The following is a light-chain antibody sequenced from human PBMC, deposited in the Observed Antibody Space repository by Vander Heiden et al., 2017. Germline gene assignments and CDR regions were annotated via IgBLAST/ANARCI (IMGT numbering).Light chain of an antibody. CDR1: SSDVGGHNS. CDR3: VSYTGSDTHLL. Sequence: QSALTQPASVSGSPGESITISCSGSSSDVGGHNSVSWYQQYPGKAPKVVSYEVTSRASGVSDRFSGSKSGNVASLIISGLQAEDEAHYFCVSYTGSDTHLLFGGGTKLTVL. V-gene: IGLV2-14*01. CDR2: EVT. J-gene: IGLJ2*01.